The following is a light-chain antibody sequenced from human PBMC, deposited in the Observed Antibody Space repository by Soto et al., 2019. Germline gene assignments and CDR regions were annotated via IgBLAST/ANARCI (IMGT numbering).Light chain of an antibody. CDR2: WAS. J-gene: IGKJ4*01. CDR1: RGVLYSSHNKNY. V-gene: IGKV4-1*01. Sequence: DIVMTQYPDSLAVSLGDRATINCKSSRGVLYSSHNKNYLAWYRKKPGQPPKLLIYWASTRESGVPDRFSGSESGTDFTLTISSLQAEDVAVYYCQQYFSTPFTFGGGTKVDSK. CDR3: QQYFSTPFT.